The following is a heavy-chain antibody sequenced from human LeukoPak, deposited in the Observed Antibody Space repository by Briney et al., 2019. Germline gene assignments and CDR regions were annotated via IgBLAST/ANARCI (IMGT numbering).Heavy chain of an antibody. J-gene: IGHJ6*03. Sequence: SETLSLTCTVSGGSISSDYWSWIRQPPGKGLEYIGFIYSSGTSNYNPSLKSRVTMSVDTSKIQFSLKLSSVTAADTAVYYCATEGVGVSSSLYRQQFYMDDWGIGTTVTVSS. CDR2: IYSSGTS. CDR1: GGSISSDY. CDR3: ATEGVGVSSSLYRQQFYMDD. D-gene: IGHD6-6*01. V-gene: IGHV4-59*01.